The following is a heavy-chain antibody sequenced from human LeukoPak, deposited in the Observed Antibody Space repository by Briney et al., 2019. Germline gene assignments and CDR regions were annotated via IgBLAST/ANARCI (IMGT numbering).Heavy chain of an antibody. Sequence: QSGGPLRLSCAASGFTFSSYWMSWVRQAPGKGLEWVANIKQDGSEKYYVDSVKGRFTISRDNAKNSLYLQMNSLRAEDTAVYYCARAGGIPHYDFWSGHPRYYFDYWGQGTLVTVSS. CDR1: GFTFSSYW. V-gene: IGHV3-7*01. CDR3: ARAGGIPHYDFWSGHPRYYFDY. CDR2: IKQDGSEK. D-gene: IGHD3-3*01. J-gene: IGHJ4*02.